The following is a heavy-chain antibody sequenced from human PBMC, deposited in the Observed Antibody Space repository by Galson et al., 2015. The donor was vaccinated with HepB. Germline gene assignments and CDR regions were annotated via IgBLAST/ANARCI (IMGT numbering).Heavy chain of an antibody. V-gene: IGHV6-1*01. CDR1: GDSVSSHSAA. CDR3: ARDLANWGSIDAFDI. J-gene: IGHJ3*02. CDR2: TYYRSKWYN. Sequence: CAISGDSVSSHSAAWNWIRQSPSRGLEWLGRTYYRSKWYNDYAVSVKSRITINPDTSKNQFSLQLNSVTPEDTAVYYCARDLANWGSIDAFDIWGQGTMVTVSS. D-gene: IGHD7-27*01.